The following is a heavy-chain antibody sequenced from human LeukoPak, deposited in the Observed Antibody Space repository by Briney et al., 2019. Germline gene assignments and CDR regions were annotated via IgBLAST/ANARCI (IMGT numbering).Heavy chain of an antibody. D-gene: IGHD3-3*01. CDR3: ASTYYDFWSGSDV. CDR2: IYTSGST. CDR1: GGSISSYY. V-gene: IGHV4-4*09. J-gene: IGHJ6*04. Sequence: SETLSLTCTVSGGSISSYYWSWIRQPPGKGPEGIGYIYTSGSTNYNPSLKSRVTISVDTSKNQFSLKLSSVTAADTAVYYCASTYYDFWSGSDVWGKGTTVTVSS.